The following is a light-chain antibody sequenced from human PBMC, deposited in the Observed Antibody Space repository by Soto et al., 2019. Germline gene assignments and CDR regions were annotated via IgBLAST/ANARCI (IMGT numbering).Light chain of an antibody. CDR2: GAS. J-gene: IGKJ4*01. Sequence: EIVMTQSPATLSLSPGERATLSCRASQSISSYLACYQRKPAQVPSPLINGASTRATGIPARFSGSESGTEFTLTISSLQSEDFAIYYCQQYTNWPGTFGGGTKVEIK. CDR1: QSISSY. V-gene: IGKV3-15*01. CDR3: QQYTNWPGT.